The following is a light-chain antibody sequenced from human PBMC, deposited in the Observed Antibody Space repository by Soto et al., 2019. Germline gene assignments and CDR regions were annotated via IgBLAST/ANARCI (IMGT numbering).Light chain of an antibody. CDR1: QSITSSY. CDR3: HLYDSSSYT. J-gene: IGKJ2*01. V-gene: IGKV3-20*01. CDR2: GAS. Sequence: EIVLTQSPGTLSLSPGERATLSCRASQSITSSYLAWYQQKPGQAPRLLIYGASRRATDIPDRFSGSGSGTDFTLTISRLEPEDFEVNYCHLYDSSSYTLGQGTKVDIX.